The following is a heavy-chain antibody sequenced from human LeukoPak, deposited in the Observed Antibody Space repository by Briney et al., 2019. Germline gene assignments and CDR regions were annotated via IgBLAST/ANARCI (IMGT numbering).Heavy chain of an antibody. CDR1: GGSISSYY. CDR2: IYYSGST. V-gene: IGHV4-59*01. D-gene: IGHD1-1*01. Sequence: SETLSLTCTVSGGSISSYYWSWIRQPPGKGLEWIGYIYYSGSTNYNPSLKSRVTISVDTSKNQFSLKLSSVTAADTAVYYCARAERHYFDYWGQGTLVTVSS. J-gene: IGHJ4*02. CDR3: ARAERHYFDY.